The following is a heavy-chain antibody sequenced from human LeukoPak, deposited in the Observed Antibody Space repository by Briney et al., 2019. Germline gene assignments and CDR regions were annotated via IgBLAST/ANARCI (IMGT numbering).Heavy chain of an antibody. CDR2: ISGSGSLI. J-gene: IGHJ6*02. V-gene: IGHV3-21*01. CDR1: GFTFSSYS. Sequence: PGGSLRLSCAASGFTFSSYSMNWVRQAPGRGLEWVSCISGSGSLIYYADSMKGRFTISRDNAKNSLYLQMNSLRVEDTAVYYCARDWSGQLHGMDVWGQGTTVTVSS. D-gene: IGHD2-2*01. CDR3: ARDWSGQLHGMDV.